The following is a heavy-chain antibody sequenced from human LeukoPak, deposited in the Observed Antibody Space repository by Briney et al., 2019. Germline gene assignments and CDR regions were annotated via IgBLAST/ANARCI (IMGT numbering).Heavy chain of an antibody. J-gene: IGHJ4*02. CDR1: GFTFSSYE. V-gene: IGHV3-48*03. CDR3: ARLTYYYDSSGYWVFDY. Sequence: GGSLRLSCAVSGFTFSSYEMNWVRQAPGKGLERVSYISSSGSTKYYADSVKGRFTISRDNAKNSLYLQMNSLRAEDTAVYYCARLTYYYDSSGYWVFDYWGQGTLVTVSS. D-gene: IGHD3-22*01. CDR2: ISSSGSTK.